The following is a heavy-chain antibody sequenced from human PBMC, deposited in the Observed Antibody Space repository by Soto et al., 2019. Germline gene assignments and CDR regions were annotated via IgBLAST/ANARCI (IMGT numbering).Heavy chain of an antibody. CDR1: GYTFSNDG. D-gene: IGHD2-8*02. Sequence: ASVKVSCKTSGYTFSNDGINWVRQAPGQGLEWMGWISAYNGNTNFAQKLQGRVSLTTDTSSTTADMELRSLTSDDTAVYYCARDLVPEYTGFSYYWGQGSLVTVSS. CDR2: ISAYNGNT. V-gene: IGHV1-18*01. J-gene: IGHJ4*02. CDR3: ARDLVPEYTGFSYY.